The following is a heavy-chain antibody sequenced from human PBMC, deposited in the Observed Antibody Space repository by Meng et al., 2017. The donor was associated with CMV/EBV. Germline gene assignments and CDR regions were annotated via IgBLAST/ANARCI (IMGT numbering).Heavy chain of an antibody. CDR2: ISYDGSNK. CDR3: AREDACY. J-gene: IGHJ4*02. CDR1: GFTFSSYA. V-gene: IGHV3-30-3*01. Sequence: QGLLVEAGGGVVQPGRSLGLSCAASGFTFSSYAMHWVRQAPGKGLEWVAVISYDGSNKYYADSVKGRFTISRDNSKNTLYLQMNSLRAEDTAVYYCAREDACYWGQGTLVTVSS.